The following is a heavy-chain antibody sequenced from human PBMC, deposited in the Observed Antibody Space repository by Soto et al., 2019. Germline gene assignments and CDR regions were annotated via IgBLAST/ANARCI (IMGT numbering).Heavy chain of an antibody. CDR2: IMPVFPTP. CDR1: GGTFSTSA. CDR3: AIDKDRQQLGGNYYYILDV. V-gene: IGHV1-69*12. D-gene: IGHD3-3*02. Sequence: QVQLVQSGAEVKKPGSSVKVSCKASGGTFSTSAISWVRQAPGQGLEWVGGIMPVFPTPDYEQKFQGRVTIPADESPTTAYLELNSLRTDDTAVYYCAIDKDRQQLGGNYYYILDVWGQGTAITVSS. J-gene: IGHJ6*02.